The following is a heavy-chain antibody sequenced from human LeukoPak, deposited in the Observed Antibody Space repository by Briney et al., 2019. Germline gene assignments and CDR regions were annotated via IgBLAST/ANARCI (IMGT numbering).Heavy chain of an antibody. V-gene: IGHV3-23*01. Sequence: GGSLRLSCAASGFIFSSDAMNWVRLAPGKGLEWVSSVSGSGGSTFYADSVKGRFTISRDNSKNTLYLQMNSLRAEDTAIYYCAKVTYYDSSADYWGQGTLVTVSS. CDR3: AKVTYYDSSADY. CDR2: VSGSGGST. D-gene: IGHD3-22*01. J-gene: IGHJ4*02. CDR1: GFIFSSDA.